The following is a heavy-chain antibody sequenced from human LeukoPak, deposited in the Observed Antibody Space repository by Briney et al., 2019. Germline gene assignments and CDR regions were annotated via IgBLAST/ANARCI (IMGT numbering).Heavy chain of an antibody. D-gene: IGHD6-13*01. J-gene: IGHJ6*02. CDR1: GFTFSSYY. V-gene: IGHV3-23*01. CDR3: AKGYGYSSSWTSNYYFYGLDV. CDR2: ISDSDSGT. Sequence: GGSLRLSCAGSGFTFSSYYMNWVRQAPGKGLEWVSAISDSDSGTYYADSVKGRFTISRDNSKNTLYLQMNSLRAEDTALYYCAKGYGYSSSWTSNYYFYGLDVWGQGTTVTVSS.